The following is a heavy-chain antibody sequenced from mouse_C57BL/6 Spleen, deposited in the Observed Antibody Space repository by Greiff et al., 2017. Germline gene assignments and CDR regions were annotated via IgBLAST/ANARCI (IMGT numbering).Heavy chain of an antibody. V-gene: IGHV3-3*01. CDR3: ARSTPTVVATGWYFDV. D-gene: IGHD1-1*01. J-gene: IGHJ1*03. Sequence: VQLKESGPSLVRPSQTLSLTCTVTGFSINSDCYWIWIRQFPGNKLEYIGYTFYSGITYYNPSLESRTYITRDTSKNQFSLKLSSVTTEDTATYYCARSTPTVVATGWYFDVWGTGTTVTVSS. CDR2: TFYSGIT. CDR1: GFSINSDCY.